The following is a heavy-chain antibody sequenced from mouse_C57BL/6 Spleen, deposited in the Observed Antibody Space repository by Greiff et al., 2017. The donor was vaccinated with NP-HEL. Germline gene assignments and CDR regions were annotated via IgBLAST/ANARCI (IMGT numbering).Heavy chain of an antibody. V-gene: IGHV1-4*01. CDR1: GYTFTSYT. D-gene: IGHD1-1*01. J-gene: IGHJ2*01. Sequence: VKLMESGAELARPGASVKMSCKASGYTFTSYTMHWVKQRPGQGLEWIGYINPSSGYTKYNQKFKDKATLTADKSSSTAYMQLSSLTSEDSAVYYCARDYGSSYSDYWGQGTTLTVSS. CDR3: ARDYGSSYSDY. CDR2: INPSSGYT.